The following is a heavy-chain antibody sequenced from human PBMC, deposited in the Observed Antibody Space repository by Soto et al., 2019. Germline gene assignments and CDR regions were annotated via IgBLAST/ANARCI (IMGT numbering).Heavy chain of an antibody. CDR2: INHSGST. CDR1: GGSFSGYY. D-gene: IGHD4-17*01. Sequence: QVQLQQWGAGLLKPSETLSLTCAVYGGSFSGYYWSWIRQPPGKGLEWVGEINHSGSTNYNPSLTRRIPISVATSKNPCSQKLCSVTAAVTAVYECASSRRLTHPGGDDGDYYQGMDVWGQGTTVTVSS. V-gene: IGHV4-34*01. J-gene: IGHJ6*02. CDR3: ASSRRLTHPGGDDGDYYQGMDV.